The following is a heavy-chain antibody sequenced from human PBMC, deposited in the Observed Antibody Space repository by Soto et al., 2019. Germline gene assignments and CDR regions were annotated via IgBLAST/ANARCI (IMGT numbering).Heavy chain of an antibody. J-gene: IGHJ6*02. CDR3: AKAGNWGPQYYYYCYGMYV. D-gene: IGHD7-27*01. V-gene: IGHV3-43*01. CDR1: GFTFDDYT. Sequence: GGSLRLSCAASGFTFDDYTMHWVLQAPWKGLEWVSLISWDGGSTYYADSVKGRFTISRDNSKNSLYLQMNSLRTEDTALYYCAKAGNWGPQYYYYCYGMYVWGHGTTVTVSS. CDR2: ISWDGGST.